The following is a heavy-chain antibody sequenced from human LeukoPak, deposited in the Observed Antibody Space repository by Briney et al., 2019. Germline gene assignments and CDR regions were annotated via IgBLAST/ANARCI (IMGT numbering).Heavy chain of an antibody. D-gene: IGHD3-3*01. CDR3: VRETYYDFWSGD. J-gene: IGHJ3*01. V-gene: IGHV1-8*01. CDR1: GYTFTSYD. CDR2: MNPNSGNT. Sequence: ASVKVSCKASGYTFTSYDINWVRQATGQGLEWMGWMNPNSGNTGYAQKFQGRVTMTRNTSISTAYMELSSLRSEDTAVYYCVRETYYDFWSGDWGQGTMVTVSS.